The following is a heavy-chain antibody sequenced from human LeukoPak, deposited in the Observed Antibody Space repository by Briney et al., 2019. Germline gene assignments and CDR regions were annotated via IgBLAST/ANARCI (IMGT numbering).Heavy chain of an antibody. CDR2: IYYSGST. V-gene: IGHV4-59*01. CDR1: GGSISSYY. Sequence: PSETLSLTCTVSGGSISSYYWSWIRQPPGKGLEWIGYIYYSGSTNYNPSLKSRVTISVDTSKNQFSLKLSSVTAADTAVYYCARVVSAWGSSSRPYYFDYWGQGTLVTVSS. D-gene: IGHD6-13*01. CDR3: ARVVSAWGSSSRPYYFDY. J-gene: IGHJ4*02.